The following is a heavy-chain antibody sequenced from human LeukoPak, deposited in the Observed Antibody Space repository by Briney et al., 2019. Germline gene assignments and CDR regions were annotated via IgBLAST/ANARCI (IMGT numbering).Heavy chain of an antibody. J-gene: IGHJ6*02. D-gene: IGHD3-22*01. V-gene: IGHV3-30-3*01. Sequence: GGSLRLSCPASGLTFSSYAMHWVRQAPGKGLEWVAVISYDGSNKYYADSVKGRFTISRDNSKNTLYLQMNSLRAEDTAVYYCERPTYYDSSGYLDYYYYYGMDVWGQGTTVTVSS. CDR1: GLTFSSYA. CDR2: ISYDGSNK. CDR3: ERPTYYDSSGYLDYYYYYGMDV.